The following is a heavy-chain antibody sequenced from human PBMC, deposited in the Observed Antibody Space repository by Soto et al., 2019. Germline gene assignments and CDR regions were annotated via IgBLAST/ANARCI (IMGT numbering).Heavy chain of an antibody. CDR2: VYYSGST. Sequence: QVQLQESGPGLVKPSETLSLTCTVSGGSISGYFWSWIRRPPGKGLEWIGYVYYSGSTNYNPSLKSRVTISIDTSKNQFSLRLSSVTAADTALYYCARLSPDMRPVNFDTWGQGTLVTVSA. D-gene: IGHD3-16*02. J-gene: IGHJ3*02. CDR1: GGSISGYF. CDR3: ARLSPDMRPVNFDT. V-gene: IGHV4-59*01.